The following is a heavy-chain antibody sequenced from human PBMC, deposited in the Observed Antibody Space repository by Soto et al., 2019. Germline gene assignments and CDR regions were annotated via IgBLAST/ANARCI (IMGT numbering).Heavy chain of an antibody. V-gene: IGHV3-53*01. CDR2: IYSGGST. Sequence: PGGSLRLSCAASGFTVSSNYMSWVRQAPGKGLEWVSVIYSGGSTYYADSVKGRFTISRDNSKNTLYLQMNSLRAEDTAVYYCAREGFRGVMSYYGMDVWGQGTTVTVSS. D-gene: IGHD3-16*01. CDR3: AREGFRGVMSYYGMDV. J-gene: IGHJ6*02. CDR1: GFTVSSNY.